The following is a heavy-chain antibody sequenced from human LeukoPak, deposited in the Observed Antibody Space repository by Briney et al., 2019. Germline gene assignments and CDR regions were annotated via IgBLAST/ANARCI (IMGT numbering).Heavy chain of an antibody. CDR2: IYYSGST. Sequence: SETLSLTCAVYGGSFSGYYWSWIRQPPGKGLEWIGYIYYSGSTNYNPSLKSRVTISVDTSKNQFSLKLSSVTAADTAVYYCARHYYDSSGYYPPHYFYYGMDVWGQGTTVTVSS. J-gene: IGHJ6*02. D-gene: IGHD3-22*01. CDR1: GGSFSGYY. CDR3: ARHYYDSSGYYPPHYFYYGMDV. V-gene: IGHV4-59*08.